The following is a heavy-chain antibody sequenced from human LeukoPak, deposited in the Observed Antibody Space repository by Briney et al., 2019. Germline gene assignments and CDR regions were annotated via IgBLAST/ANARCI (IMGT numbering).Heavy chain of an antibody. D-gene: IGHD1-26*01. J-gene: IGHJ4*02. V-gene: IGHV4-39*01. CDR2: IYYSGST. Sequence: PSETLSLTCTVSGGSIGSSSYYWGWIRQPPGKGLEWIGSIYYSGSTYYNPSLKSRVTISVDTSKNQFSLKLSSVTAADTAVYYCARGEPLGYYNGGGFDYWGQGTLVTVSS. CDR1: GGSIGSSSYY. CDR3: ARGEPLGYYNGGGFDY.